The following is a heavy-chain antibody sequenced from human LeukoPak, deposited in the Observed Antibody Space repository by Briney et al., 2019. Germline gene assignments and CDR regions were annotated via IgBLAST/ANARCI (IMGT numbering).Heavy chain of an antibody. CDR2: IKQEGTEK. D-gene: IGHD4-11*01. CDR3: VRVTTGSDYMDV. Sequence: GWSLRLSCAASGFTLSTYTMNWVRQAPGKGLEWVANIKQEGTEKYYVDSVKGRFTISRDNAKNSLYLQMNSLRAEDTAIYYCVRVTTGSDYMDVWGNGTTVTVSS. CDR1: GFTLSTYT. V-gene: IGHV3-7*04. J-gene: IGHJ6*03.